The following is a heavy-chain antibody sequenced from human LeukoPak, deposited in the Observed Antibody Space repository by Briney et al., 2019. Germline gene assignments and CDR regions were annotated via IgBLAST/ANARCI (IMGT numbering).Heavy chain of an antibody. Sequence: SETLSLTCTVSGGPISSYYWSWIRQPPGKGLEWIGNIYYNGNTNYNPSLKSRVTISVDTSKNQFSLKLSSATAADTAVYYCASSSSGWFYYFDYWGQGTLVTVSS. V-gene: IGHV4-59*01. CDR2: IYYNGNT. J-gene: IGHJ4*02. CDR3: ASSSSGWFYYFDY. CDR1: GGPISSYY. D-gene: IGHD6-19*01.